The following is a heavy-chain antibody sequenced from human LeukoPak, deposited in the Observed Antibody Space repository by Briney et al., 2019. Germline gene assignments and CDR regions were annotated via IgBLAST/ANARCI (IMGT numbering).Heavy chain of an antibody. Sequence: SQTLSLTCTVSDGSISSGGYYWSWIRQPPGKGLEWIGYIYHSGSTYYNPSFKSRVTISVDRSKNQFSLKLSSVTAADTAVYYCASRSNGAYYYYGMDVWGQGTTVTVSS. CDR3: ASRSNGAYYYYGMDV. V-gene: IGHV4-30-2*01. CDR2: IYHSGST. J-gene: IGHJ6*02. CDR1: DGSISSGGYY. D-gene: IGHD4-17*01.